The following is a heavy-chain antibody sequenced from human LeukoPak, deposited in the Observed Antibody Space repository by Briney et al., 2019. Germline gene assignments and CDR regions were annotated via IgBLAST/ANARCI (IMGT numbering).Heavy chain of an antibody. D-gene: IGHD1-26*01. J-gene: IGHJ5*02. CDR2: IYYSGST. V-gene: IGHV4-39*07. CDR1: GGSISSSSYY. Sequence: SETLSLTCTVSGGSISSSSYYWGWIRQPPGKGLEWTGSIYYSGSTYYNPSLKSRVTISVDTSKNQFSLKLSSVTAADTAVYYCARDRWENWFDPWGQGTLVTVSS. CDR3: ARDRWENWFDP.